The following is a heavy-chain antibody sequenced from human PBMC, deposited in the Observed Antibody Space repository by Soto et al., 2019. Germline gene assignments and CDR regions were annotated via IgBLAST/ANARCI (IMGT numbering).Heavy chain of an antibody. CDR3: VREGRSSTSCNTGCAFDI. CDR1: GFTSWDYH. J-gene: IGHJ3*02. D-gene: IGHD2-2*02. Sequence: QVQLVESGGGLVRPGGSLRLSCAASGFTSWDYHMSWIRQAPGKGLEWVSYISRSGSPIYYADSVKGRFTISRDNAEISLYLQMNSLRAEDTAVYYCVREGRSSTSCNTGCAFDIWGQGTMVTVS. V-gene: IGHV3-11*01. CDR2: ISRSGSPI.